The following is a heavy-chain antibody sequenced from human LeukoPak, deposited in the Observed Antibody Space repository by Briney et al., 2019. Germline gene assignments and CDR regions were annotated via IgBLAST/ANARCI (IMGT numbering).Heavy chain of an antibody. Sequence: ASVKVSCKASGYTFTGYYMHWVRQAPGQGLEWMGWINPNSGGTNYAQKFQGRVTMTRDTSISTAYMELSRLRSDDTAVYYCVRGMIAAAGVRWFDPWGQGTLVTVSS. CDR3: VRGMIAAAGVRWFDP. CDR1: GYTFTGYY. CDR2: INPNSGGT. V-gene: IGHV1-2*02. J-gene: IGHJ5*02. D-gene: IGHD6-13*01.